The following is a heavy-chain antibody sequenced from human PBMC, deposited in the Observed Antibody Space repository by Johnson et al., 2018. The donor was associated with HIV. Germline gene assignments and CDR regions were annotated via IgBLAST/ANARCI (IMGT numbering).Heavy chain of an antibody. CDR1: GFIFSSYG. V-gene: IGHV3-30*02. CDR3: ARVSDSDSN. CDR2: IWYDGSRK. Sequence: QVQLVESGGGVVQPGGSLRLSCAASGFIFSSYGMHWVRQAPGKGLEWVAFIWYDGSRKYYPDPVKGRFTISRVNSKNMLYLQMNSLRVEDTAVYYCARVSDSDSNWGQGTMVTVSS. D-gene: IGHD3-22*01. J-gene: IGHJ3*01.